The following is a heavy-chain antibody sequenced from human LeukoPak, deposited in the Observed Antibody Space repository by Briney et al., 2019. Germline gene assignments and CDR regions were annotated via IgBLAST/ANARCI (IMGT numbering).Heavy chain of an antibody. V-gene: IGHV4-59*08. CDR1: GGSISSYY. CDR3: ARRAPYYYYGMDV. J-gene: IGHJ6*02. CDR2: IYYSGST. Sequence: SETLSLTCTVSGGSISSYYWSWIRQPPGKGLEWIGYIYYSGSTNYNPSLKSRVTISVDTSKNQFSLKLSSVTAAGTAVYYCARRAPYYYYGMDVWGQGTTVTVSS.